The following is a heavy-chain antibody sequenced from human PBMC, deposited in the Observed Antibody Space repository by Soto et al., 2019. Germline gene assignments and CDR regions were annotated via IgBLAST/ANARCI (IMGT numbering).Heavy chain of an antibody. CDR1: GGSISSGDYY. Sequence: QVQLQESGPGLVKPLQTLSLTCTVSGGSISSGDYYWTWIRQPPGKGLDWIGYIYYSGSTTYNPSLKSRVTISVDTSPNPFSLRLSSVTAADTAIYYCARERAGIAARLRPPHFDYWGQGTLVTVSS. D-gene: IGHD6-6*01. V-gene: IGHV4-30-4*01. CDR3: ARERAGIAARLRPPHFDY. CDR2: IYYSGST. J-gene: IGHJ4*02.